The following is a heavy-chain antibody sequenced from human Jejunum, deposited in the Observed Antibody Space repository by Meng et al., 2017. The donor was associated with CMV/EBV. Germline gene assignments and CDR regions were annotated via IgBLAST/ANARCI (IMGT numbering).Heavy chain of an antibody. CDR3: ARGYCSGGSCYAGLIDY. V-gene: IGHV4-59*08. CDR2: IYYSGST. CDR1: GGSISRYY. Sequence: SGGSISRYYWSWIRQPPGKGLEWIGYIYYSGSTNYNPSLKSRVTISVDTSKNQFSLKLSSVTAADTAVYYCARGYCSGGSCYAGLIDYWGQGTLVTVS. J-gene: IGHJ4*02. D-gene: IGHD2-15*01.